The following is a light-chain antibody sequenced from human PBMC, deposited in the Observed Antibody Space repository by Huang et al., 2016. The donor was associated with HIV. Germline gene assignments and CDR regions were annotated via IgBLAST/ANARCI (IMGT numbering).Light chain of an antibody. V-gene: IGKV3-11*01. CDR3: QQRSSGVT. J-gene: IGKJ4*01. CDR1: QSVGNY. Sequence: IVLTQSPATLSWYPGERVTLSCRASQSVGNYIAWYQQHPGQSPRLLSYDTSKRATGTPVRFSGSGSETDFALTISNLESEDFAVYYCQQRSSGVTFGGGTKVQVK. CDR2: DTS.